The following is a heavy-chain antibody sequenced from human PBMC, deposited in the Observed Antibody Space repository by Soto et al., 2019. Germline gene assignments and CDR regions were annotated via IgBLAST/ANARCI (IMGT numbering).Heavy chain of an antibody. J-gene: IGHJ4*02. CDR3: AIVRVADSSLDH. D-gene: IGHD3-10*02. V-gene: IGHV3-30*03. CDR2: ISYDGSDI. CDR1: GFIFSNYG. Sequence: GGSLRLSCVGSGFIFSNYGMHWVRQAPGKCLEWVAFISYDGSDILYADSVKGRFTISRDNSKSTLFLHMNRPTAEDTAIYFCAIVRVADSSLDHWGQGTLVTVSS.